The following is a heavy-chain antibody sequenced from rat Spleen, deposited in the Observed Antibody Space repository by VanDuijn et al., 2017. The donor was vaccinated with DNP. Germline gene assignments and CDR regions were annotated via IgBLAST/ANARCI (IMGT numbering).Heavy chain of an antibody. CDR1: GFSLTSNS. Sequence: QVQLKESGPGLVQPSQTLSLVCTVSGFSLTSNSIHWVRQPPGKGLEWVGAIWTGGSTDYNSLLKSRLSISRDTFKGQVFLKMSSLQTEDTAIYYCSRYGEYTALDAWGQGTSVTVSS. CDR2: IWTGGST. J-gene: IGHJ4*01. CDR3: SRYGEYTALDA. D-gene: IGHD1-11*01. V-gene: IGHV2-1*01.